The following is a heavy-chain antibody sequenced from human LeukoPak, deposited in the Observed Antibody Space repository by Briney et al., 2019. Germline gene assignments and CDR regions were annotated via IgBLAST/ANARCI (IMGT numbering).Heavy chain of an antibody. CDR3: ARVLNYDSSGFSP. D-gene: IGHD3-22*01. CDR1: GFTFTTYN. CDR2: ISSSGTYI. V-gene: IGHV3-21*01. J-gene: IGHJ5*02. Sequence: GGSLRLSCAASGFTFTTYNMNWVRQAPGGGLEWVSYISSSGTYIYYADSVKGRFTISRENAKNSLFLQMSRLRAEDTAVYYCARVLNYDSSGFSPWGQGTLVTVSS.